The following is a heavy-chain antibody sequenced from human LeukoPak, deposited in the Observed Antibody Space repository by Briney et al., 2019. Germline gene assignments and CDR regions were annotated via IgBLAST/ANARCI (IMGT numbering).Heavy chain of an antibody. V-gene: IGHV3-43*02. Sequence: GGSLRLSCAASGFTFDDYAMHWVRQAPGKGLEWVSLISGDGGSTYYADSVKGRFTISRDNSKNSLYLQMNSLRTEDTALYYFEKESRVGIGNNLLDYGGQGTLSPSPQ. D-gene: IGHD1-20*01. CDR3: EKESRVGIGNNLLDY. J-gene: IGHJ4*02. CDR1: GFTFDDYA. CDR2: ISGDGGST.